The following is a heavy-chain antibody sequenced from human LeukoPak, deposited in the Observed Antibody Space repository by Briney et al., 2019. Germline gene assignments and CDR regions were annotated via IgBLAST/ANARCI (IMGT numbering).Heavy chain of an antibody. V-gene: IGHV3-49*04. CDR2: IRSEAYGGTT. J-gene: IGHJ4*02. CDR1: GFTFGNYA. D-gene: IGHD3-10*01. Sequence: GGSLRLSCTASGFTFGNYAMSWVRQAPGKGLEWVGFIRSEAYGGTTEYAASVKGRFTISRDDSKSIAYLQMNSLKTEDTAVYYCTRAKLYGSGSKPGHPFDYWGQGTLVTVSS. CDR3: TRAKLYGSGSKPGHPFDY.